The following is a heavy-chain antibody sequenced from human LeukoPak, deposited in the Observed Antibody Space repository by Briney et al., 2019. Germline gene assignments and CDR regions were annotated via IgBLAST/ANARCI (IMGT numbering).Heavy chain of an antibody. Sequence: ASVKVSCKASGGTFSSYAISWVRQAPGQGLEWMGRIIPILGIANYAQKFQGRATITADKSTSTAYMELSSLRSEDTAVYYCAREYSSSSDFDYWGQGTLVTVSP. J-gene: IGHJ4*02. CDR2: IIPILGIA. CDR1: GGTFSSYA. CDR3: AREYSSSSDFDY. D-gene: IGHD6-6*01. V-gene: IGHV1-69*04.